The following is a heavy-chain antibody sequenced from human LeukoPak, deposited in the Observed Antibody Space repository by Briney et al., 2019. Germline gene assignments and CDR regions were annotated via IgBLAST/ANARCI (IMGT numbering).Heavy chain of an antibody. CDR2: MKEGGSDI. Sequence: GGSLRLSCVASGFSFSSYTMSWVRQAPGKGREWVAKMKEGGSDIHYVDSVEGRFTICRDNAKNSLCLQMSSLRVEDTAVYYCARGGARYLDSWGQGILVTVSS. V-gene: IGHV3-7*01. CDR3: ARGGARYLDS. J-gene: IGHJ4*02. CDR1: GFSFSSYT. D-gene: IGHD3-9*01.